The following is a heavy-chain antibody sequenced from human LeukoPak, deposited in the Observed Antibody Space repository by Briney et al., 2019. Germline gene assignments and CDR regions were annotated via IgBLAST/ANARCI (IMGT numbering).Heavy chain of an antibody. CDR2: IYYSGSP. CDR1: GGSINSGAYY. CDR3: ARRRNGGGILFDY. D-gene: IGHD2-15*01. V-gene: IGHV4-31*03. Sequence: SETLSLTCTVSGGSINSGAYYWTWIRQHPGKGLEWIGHIYYSGSPYYNPSLKSRVSMSVDTSKNQFSLKLSSVIAADTAVYYCARRRNGGGILFDYWGQGTLVTVSS. J-gene: IGHJ4*02.